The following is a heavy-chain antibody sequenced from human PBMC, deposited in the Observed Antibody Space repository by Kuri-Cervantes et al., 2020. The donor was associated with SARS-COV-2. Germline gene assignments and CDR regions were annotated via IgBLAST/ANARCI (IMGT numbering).Heavy chain of an antibody. D-gene: IGHD3-16*01. J-gene: IGHJ4*02. CDR1: GGSISSGGFY. Sequence: SETLSLTCTVSGGSISSGGFYWSWIRQHPRKGLEWIGYIYASGNTDYNPSLQSRVTISVDTSKNQFSLRLTSVTAADTAVYYCARIIWGRNYMDYWGQGALGTVSS. V-gene: IGHV4-31*03. CDR3: ARIIWGRNYMDY. CDR2: IYASGNT.